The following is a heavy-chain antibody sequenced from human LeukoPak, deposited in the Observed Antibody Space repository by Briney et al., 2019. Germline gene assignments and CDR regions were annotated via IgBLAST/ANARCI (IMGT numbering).Heavy chain of an antibody. D-gene: IGHD3-22*01. J-gene: IGHJ4*02. Sequence: GGSLRLSCEASGFGVSGNAMAWVRQAAGKGLQWVSGLGSDGRTHYAESVKGRFTISRGNSKNTLYLHMNSLTPEDSAVYYCARDQWLLDSWGQGTVVTVSS. CDR3: ARDQWLLDS. CDR1: GFGVSGNA. CDR2: LGSDGRT. V-gene: IGHV3-23*01.